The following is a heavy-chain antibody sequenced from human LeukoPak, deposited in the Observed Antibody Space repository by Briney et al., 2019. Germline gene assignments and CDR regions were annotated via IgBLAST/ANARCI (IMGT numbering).Heavy chain of an antibody. CDR3: ARWPYSSSYYFDY. CDR1: DVSFTNYY. D-gene: IGHD6-6*01. Sequence: PSETLSLTCAVSDVSFTNYYWTWIRQSPEKGLEWVSSITSGTTYIYYADSVRGRFTLSRDNAKNSLYLQMNSLRAEDTAVYYCARWPYSSSYYFDYWGQGTLVTVSS. CDR2: ITSGTTYI. J-gene: IGHJ4*02. V-gene: IGHV3-21*01.